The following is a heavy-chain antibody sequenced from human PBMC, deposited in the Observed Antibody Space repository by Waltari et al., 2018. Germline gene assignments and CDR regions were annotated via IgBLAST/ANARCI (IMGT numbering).Heavy chain of an antibody. V-gene: IGHV6-1*01. CDR3: ARGKFTAFDI. Sequence: QVQLQQSGPGLAKPSQTLPLTCAVSGNSLFTTSVAWNWIRQSPSRGLEWLGRTYYRSQWRNDYALSVKGRITVNPDTSKNHFSLQLDSVTPDDTAVYYCARGKFTAFDIWGQGTMVTVSS. J-gene: IGHJ3*02. CDR1: GNSLFTTSVA. CDR2: TYYRSQWRN.